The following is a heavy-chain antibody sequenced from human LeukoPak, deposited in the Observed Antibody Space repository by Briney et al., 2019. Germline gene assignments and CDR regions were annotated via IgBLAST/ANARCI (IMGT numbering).Heavy chain of an antibody. V-gene: IGHV3-48*01. Sequence: GGSLRLSCAASGFTFTSYSMNWVRQAPGKGLEWVSSISSSSTIYYADSVKGRFTISRDNAKNSLYLQMNSLRAEDTAVYYCARRPYCSGGSCYLGGYYYYYYMDVWGKGTTVTVSS. CDR1: GFTFTSYS. CDR2: ISSSSTI. CDR3: ARRPYCSGGSCYLGGYYYYYYMDV. J-gene: IGHJ6*03. D-gene: IGHD2-15*01.